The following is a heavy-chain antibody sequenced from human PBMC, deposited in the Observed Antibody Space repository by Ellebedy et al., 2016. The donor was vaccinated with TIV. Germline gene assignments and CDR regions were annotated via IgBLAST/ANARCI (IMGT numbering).Heavy chain of an antibody. CDR1: GYSISSGYY. CDR2: IYHSGST. J-gene: IGHJ6*03. D-gene: IGHD3-22*01. V-gene: IGHV4-38-2*02. CDR3: ARGRNYDSSGYYYYYYMDV. Sequence: SETLSLTCTVSGYSISSGYYWGWIRQPPGKGLEWIGSIYHSGSTNYNPSLKSRVTISVDTSKNQFSLKLSSVTAADTAVYYCARGRNYDSSGYYYYYYMDVWGKGTTVTVSS.